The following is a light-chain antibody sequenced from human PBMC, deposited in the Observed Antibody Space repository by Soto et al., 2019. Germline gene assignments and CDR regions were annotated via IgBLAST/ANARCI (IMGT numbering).Light chain of an antibody. CDR1: QSTGNF. CDR3: QQRHMWPIT. V-gene: IGKV3-11*01. CDR2: AIS. J-gene: IGKJ5*01. Sequence: EIVLTQSPGTLPLSPGAPASLSCRASQSTGNFLAWYQQKPGQAPRLLIYAISTWASGIPARFSGSGSGTDFTLTISSLEPEDSAVYYCQQRHMWPITFGQGTRLEIK.